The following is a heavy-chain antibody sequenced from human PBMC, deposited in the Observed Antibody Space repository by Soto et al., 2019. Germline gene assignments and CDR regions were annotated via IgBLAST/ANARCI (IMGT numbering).Heavy chain of an antibody. CDR1: GFRFSLYA. Sequence: PGGSLRLSCAASGFRFSLYAMHWLRQAPGKGPEWVAVISDDGNIRKFANSVKGRFDISRDNSKSTLYLDIFSLRPEDTAVYYWSRDPGVYPPGLFIVWGQGKMVTV. V-gene: IGHV3-30*09. D-gene: IGHD2-8*01. J-gene: IGHJ3*01. CDR2: ISDDGNIR. CDR3: SRDPGVYPPGLFIV.